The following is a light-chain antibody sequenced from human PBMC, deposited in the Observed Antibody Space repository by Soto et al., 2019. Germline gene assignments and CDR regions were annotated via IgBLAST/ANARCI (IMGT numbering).Light chain of an antibody. V-gene: IGKV3-15*01. J-gene: IGKJ3*01. Sequence: EIVITQSPFTLSVSPGERATLSCRASQSVSSNLAWYQQKPGQAPRLLIYGASTRATGIPARFGGSGSGTDFILTITSLQPEDSATYYCQQTYNMPRTFGPGTKVDIK. CDR2: GAS. CDR1: QSVSSN. CDR3: QQTYNMPRT.